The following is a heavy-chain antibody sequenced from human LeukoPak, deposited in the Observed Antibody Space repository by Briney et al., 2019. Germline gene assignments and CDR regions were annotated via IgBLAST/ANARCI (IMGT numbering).Heavy chain of an antibody. CDR1: GFTFSSYA. CDR2: ISGSGGST. V-gene: IGHV3-23*01. J-gene: IGHJ6*02. Sequence: GGSLRLSCAASGFTFSSYAMSWVRQAPGKGLEWVSAISGSGGSTYYADSVKGRFTISRDNSKNTLYLQMNSLRAEDTAVYYCAKAGRFLEWLLFHHGMDVWGQGTTVTVSS. CDR3: AKAGRFLEWLLFHHGMDV. D-gene: IGHD3-3*01.